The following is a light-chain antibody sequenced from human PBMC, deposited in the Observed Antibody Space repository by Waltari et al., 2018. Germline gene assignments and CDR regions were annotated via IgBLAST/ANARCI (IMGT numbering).Light chain of an antibody. V-gene: IGKV3-20*01. CDR1: QSIINY. Sequence: EIILTQSPGTLSLSPGERATLSCRASQSIINYLAWYQQKPGQAPRLLIYGASTRATGSPDRFSGSGSGTDFTLTISRLEPEDFAVYYCHQYDTSPDTFGQGTKLEIK. CDR2: GAS. J-gene: IGKJ2*01. CDR3: HQYDTSPDT.